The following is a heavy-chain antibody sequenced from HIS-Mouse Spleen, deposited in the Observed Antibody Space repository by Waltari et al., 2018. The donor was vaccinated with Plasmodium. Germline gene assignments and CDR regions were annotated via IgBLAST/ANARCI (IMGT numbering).Heavy chain of an antibody. CDR3: ARLVVVASKDSY. J-gene: IGHJ4*02. Sequence: QVQLQQWGAGPFKPSETLSLTCPGYGGSFSGYDWSWFRQSPGKGLEWIGEINHSGSTNYNPSLKSRVTISVDTSKNQFSLKLSSVTAADTAVYYCARLVVVASKDSYWGQGTLVTVSS. V-gene: IGHV4-34*01. D-gene: IGHD2-15*01. CDR2: INHSGST. CDR1: GGSFSGYD.